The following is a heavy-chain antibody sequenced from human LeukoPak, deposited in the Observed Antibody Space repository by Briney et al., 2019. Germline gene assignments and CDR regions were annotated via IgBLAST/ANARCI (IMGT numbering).Heavy chain of an antibody. Sequence: PGGSLRLSCAASGFTFSTFSMSWVRQASGKGLEWVSTISDSGGITDYADSVKGRFTISRDNSKNTLYLQMNSLRAEDTALYYCARDRDFPRDQLDYWGQGTLVTVSS. D-gene: IGHD2-21*02. V-gene: IGHV3-23*01. CDR2: ISDSGGIT. CDR1: GFTFSTFS. J-gene: IGHJ4*02. CDR3: ARDRDFPRDQLDY.